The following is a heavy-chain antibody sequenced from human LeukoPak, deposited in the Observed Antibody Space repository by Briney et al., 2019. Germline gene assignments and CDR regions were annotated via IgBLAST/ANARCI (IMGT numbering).Heavy chain of an antibody. D-gene: IGHD1-26*01. J-gene: IGHJ4*02. V-gene: IGHV3-30-3*01. CDR1: GFTFSSYA. CDR3: ARLAVSGSYSHFDY. Sequence: GGSLRLSCAASGFTFSSYAMHWVRQAPGKGLEWVAVISYDGSNKYYADSVKGRFTISRDNAKNSLYLQMNSLRDEDTAVYYCARLAVSGSYSHFDYWGQGTLVTVSS. CDR2: ISYDGSNK.